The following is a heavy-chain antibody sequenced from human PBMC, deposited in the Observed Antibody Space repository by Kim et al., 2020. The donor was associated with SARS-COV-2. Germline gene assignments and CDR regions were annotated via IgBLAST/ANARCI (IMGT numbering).Heavy chain of an antibody. D-gene: IGHD3-10*01. J-gene: IGHJ6*01. V-gene: IGHV4-39*07. CDR3: ARGWFGELTYFYYG. CDR2: IYEGGAT. CDR1: GVSLSSYSYY. Sequence: SETLSLTCTVSGVSLSSYSYYWVWIRQPPGQGREWIGSIYEGGATSFSSSIRSLISISVDTYKNQISLKFISVTAADTAAYFCARGWFGELTYFYYG.